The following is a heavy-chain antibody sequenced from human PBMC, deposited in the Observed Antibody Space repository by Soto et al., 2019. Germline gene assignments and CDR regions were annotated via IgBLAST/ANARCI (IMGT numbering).Heavy chain of an antibody. D-gene: IGHD6-13*01. CDR1: GGSISSSSYY. V-gene: IGHV4-39*01. J-gene: IGHJ4*02. Sequence: QLQLQESGPGLVKPSETLSLTCTVSGGSISSSSYYRGWIRQPPGKGLEWIGSIYYSGSTYYNPSLKSRVTISVDTSKNQFSLKLSSVTAADTAVYYCARRGSSSWYGYWGQGTLVTVSS. CDR3: ARRGSSSWYGY. CDR2: IYYSGST.